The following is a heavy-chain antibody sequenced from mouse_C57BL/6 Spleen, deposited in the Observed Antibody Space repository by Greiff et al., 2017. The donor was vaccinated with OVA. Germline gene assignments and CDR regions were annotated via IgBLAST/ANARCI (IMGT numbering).Heavy chain of an antibody. V-gene: IGHV1-63*01. CDR3: ARNYDYFDY. D-gene: IGHD2-4*01. CDR1: GYTFTNYW. Sequence: VQLKQSGAELVRPGTSVKMSCKASGYTFTNYWIGWAKQRPGHGLEWIGDIYPGGGYTNYNEKFKGKATLTADKSSSTAYMQFSSLTSDDSAIYYCARNYDYFDYRGQGTTLTVSS. CDR2: IYPGGGYT. J-gene: IGHJ2*01.